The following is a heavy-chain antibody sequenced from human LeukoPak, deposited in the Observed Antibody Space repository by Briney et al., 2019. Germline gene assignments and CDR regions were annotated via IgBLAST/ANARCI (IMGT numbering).Heavy chain of an antibody. CDR3: ARLSSGRSGYDTADY. Sequence: SETLSLTCTVSGGSISSSSYYWGWIRQPPGKGLEWIGSIYYSGSTYYNPSLKSRVTISVDTSKNQFSLKLSSVTAADTAVYYCARLSSGRSGYDTADYWGQGTLVTVSS. J-gene: IGHJ4*02. CDR2: IYYSGST. V-gene: IGHV4-39*07. D-gene: IGHD5-12*01. CDR1: GGSISSSSYY.